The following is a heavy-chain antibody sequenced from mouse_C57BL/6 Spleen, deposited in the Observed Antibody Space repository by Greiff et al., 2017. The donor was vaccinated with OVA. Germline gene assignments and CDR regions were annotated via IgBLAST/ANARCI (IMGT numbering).Heavy chain of an antibody. D-gene: IGHD2-4*01. V-gene: IGHV1-69*01. J-gene: IGHJ4*01. CDR2: IDPSDSYT. Sequence: VQLQQPGAELVMPGASVKLSCKASGYTFTSYWMHWVKQRPGQGLEWIGEIDPSDSYTNYNQKFKGKSTLTVDKSSSTAYMQLSSLTSEDSAVYYCGRGMITRAMDYWGQGTSVTVAS. CDR1: GYTFTSYW. CDR3: GRGMITRAMDY.